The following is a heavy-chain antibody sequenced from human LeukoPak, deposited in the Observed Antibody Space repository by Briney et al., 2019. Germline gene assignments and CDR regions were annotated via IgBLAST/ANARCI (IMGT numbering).Heavy chain of an antibody. CDR3: ATEPNHLAYCGGDCYC. V-gene: IGHV1-58*02. CDR1: GSTFTSSA. Sequence: ASVKVSCKASGSTFTSSAMQWVRQARGQRLEWIGWIVVGSGDTIYAQKFQGRVTITRDMSTNTAYLELSSLRSEDTAVYYCATEPNHLAYCGGDCYCWGQGTLVTVSS. D-gene: IGHD2-21*02. J-gene: IGHJ4*02. CDR2: IVVGSGDT.